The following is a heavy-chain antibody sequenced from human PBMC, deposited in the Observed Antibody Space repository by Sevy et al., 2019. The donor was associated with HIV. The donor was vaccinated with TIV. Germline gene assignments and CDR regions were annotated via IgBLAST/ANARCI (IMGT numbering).Heavy chain of an antibody. CDR2: INQDGSER. CDR3: ARGGVLEWPLGPFNY. Sequence: GGSLRLSCAASGFTFSRFWMSWVRQAPGKGLEWVANINQDGSERYYVDSVKGRFTISRDNAKNSLYLQMNSLRGEDTAVFFCARGGVLEWPLGPFNYWGQGTLVTVSS. D-gene: IGHD3-3*01. CDR1: GFTFSRFW. J-gene: IGHJ4*02. V-gene: IGHV3-7*03.